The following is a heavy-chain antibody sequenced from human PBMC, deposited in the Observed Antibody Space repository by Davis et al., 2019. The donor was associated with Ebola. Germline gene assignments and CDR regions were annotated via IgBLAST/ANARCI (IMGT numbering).Heavy chain of an antibody. CDR3: ARDTRGVAVDYYYGMDV. J-gene: IGHJ6*02. Sequence: ASVKVSCKASGYTFTGYYMHWVRQAPGQGLEWMGWINPNSGGTNYAQKFQGRVTMTRDTSISTAYMELSRLRSEDTAVYYCARDTRGVAVDYYYGMDVWGQGTTVTVSS. CDR1: GYTFTGYY. CDR2: INPNSGGT. D-gene: IGHD3-10*01. V-gene: IGHV1-2*02.